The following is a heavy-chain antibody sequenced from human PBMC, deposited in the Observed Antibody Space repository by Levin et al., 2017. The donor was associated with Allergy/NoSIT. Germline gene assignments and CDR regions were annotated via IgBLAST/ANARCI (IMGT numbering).Heavy chain of an antibody. J-gene: IGHJ6*02. D-gene: IGHD2-2*01. CDR1: GYTFTSYD. CDR3: ARLYCSSITCYYYYGMDV. CDR2: MNPNSGNT. Sequence: ASVKVSCKASGYTFTSYDINWVRQATGQGLEWMGWMNPNSGNTGYAQKFQGRVTMTRNTSISTAYMELSSLRSDDTAVYYCARLYCSSITCYYYYGMDVWGQGTTVTVSS. V-gene: IGHV1-8*01.